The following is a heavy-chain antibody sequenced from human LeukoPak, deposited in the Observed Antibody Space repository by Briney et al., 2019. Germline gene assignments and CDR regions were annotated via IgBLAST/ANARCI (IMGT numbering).Heavy chain of an antibody. CDR2: ISSAGDT. Sequence: GGSLRLSCATTGLSVSNNYMSWVRQAPGKGLEWVSVISSAGDTYYADSVKGRFSISRDTSKDTVFLGMNSLRAEDTAVYYCARVGYGSSWGERYYFDHWGQGAQVTVSS. D-gene: IGHD6-13*01. CDR3: ARVGYGSSWGERYYFDH. J-gene: IGHJ4*02. V-gene: IGHV3-66*01. CDR1: GLSVSNNY.